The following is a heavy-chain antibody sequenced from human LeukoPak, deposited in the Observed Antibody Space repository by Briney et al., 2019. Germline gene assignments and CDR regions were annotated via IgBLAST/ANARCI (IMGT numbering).Heavy chain of an antibody. V-gene: IGHV4-39*07. CDR1: GGSISISNYF. CDR3: ARCIQDWDSSSWYRSSNWFDP. CDR2: IYYSGST. D-gene: IGHD6-13*01. Sequence: SETLSLTCNVSGGSISISNYFWGWIRQPPGKGLEWIGSIYYSGSTYYNPSLKSRVTISVDTSKNQFSLKLSSVTAADTAVCYCARCIQDWDSSSWYRSSNWFDPWGQGTLVTVSS. J-gene: IGHJ5*02.